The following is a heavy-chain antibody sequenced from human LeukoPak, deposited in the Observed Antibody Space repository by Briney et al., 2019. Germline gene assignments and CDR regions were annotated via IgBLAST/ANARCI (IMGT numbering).Heavy chain of an antibody. CDR3: ARDLAKTMIVVVIKGLAY. J-gene: IGHJ4*02. CDR1: GYTFTSYY. V-gene: IGHV1-2*02. CDR2: INPNSGGT. D-gene: IGHD3-22*01. Sequence: ASVKVSCKASGYTFTSYYMHWVRQAPGQGLEWMGWINPNSGGTNYAQKFQGRVTMTRDTSISTAYMELSRLRSDDTAVYYCARDLAKTMIVVVIKGLAYWGQGTLVTVSS.